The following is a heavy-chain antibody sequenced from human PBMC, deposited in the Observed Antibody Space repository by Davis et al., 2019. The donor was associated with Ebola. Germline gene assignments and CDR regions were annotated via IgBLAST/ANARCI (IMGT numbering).Heavy chain of an antibody. J-gene: IGHJ6*02. CDR3: ARLDGSYSNYGENYYYYGMDV. D-gene: IGHD4-11*01. V-gene: IGHV5-51*01. Sequence: GESLKISCKGSGYSFTNYWIGWVRQMPGKGLEWMGIIYPGDSDTRYSPSFQGQVTISADKSISAAYLQWSSLKASDTAMYYCARLDGSYSNYGENYYYYGMDVWGQGTTVTVSS. CDR2: IYPGDSDT. CDR1: GYSFTNYW.